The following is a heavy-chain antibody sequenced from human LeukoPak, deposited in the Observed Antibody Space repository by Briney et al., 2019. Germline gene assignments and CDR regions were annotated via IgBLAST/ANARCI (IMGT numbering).Heavy chain of an antibody. V-gene: IGHV4-34*01. CDR3: ARLRPTYYYDSSVRSYMDV. CDR2: INHSGST. J-gene: IGHJ6*03. Sequence: SETLSLTCAVYGGSFSGYYWSWIRQPPGKGLEWIGEINHSGSTNYNPSLKSRVTISVDTSKNQFSLKLSSVTAADTAVYYCARLRPTYYYDSSVRSYMDVWGKGTTVTISS. D-gene: IGHD3-22*01. CDR1: GGSFSGYY.